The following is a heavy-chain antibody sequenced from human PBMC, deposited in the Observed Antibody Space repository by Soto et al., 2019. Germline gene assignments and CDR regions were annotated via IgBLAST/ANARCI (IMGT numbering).Heavy chain of an antibody. CDR2: IYYSENT. D-gene: IGHD4-17*01. CDR3: ATHPPYGPLDH. Sequence: TLSLTCTVSGGSISSSSNHCGWIRQPPGKGLEWIGNIYYSENTYYNPSLKSRVTISVDTSKNQFSLRLTSVTAADTAVYYCATHPPYGPLDHWGQGTLVTVSS. J-gene: IGHJ4*02. V-gene: IGHV4-39*01. CDR1: GGSISSSSNH.